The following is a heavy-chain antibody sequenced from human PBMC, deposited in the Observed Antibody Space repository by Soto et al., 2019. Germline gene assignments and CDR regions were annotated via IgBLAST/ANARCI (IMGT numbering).Heavy chain of an antibody. Sequence: GESLKISCNGSGYTFTSYWICWVRQMPWEGLEWMGVIYPSDSDIRYSPSFQGKVTISADKSITTAYLQWSSLKAADTAMYYCVRSGTSSGRFSDYWGQGTLVTVSS. CDR3: VRSGTSSGRFSDY. J-gene: IGHJ4*02. V-gene: IGHV5-51*01. D-gene: IGHD1-1*01. CDR2: IYPSDSDI. CDR1: GYTFTSYW.